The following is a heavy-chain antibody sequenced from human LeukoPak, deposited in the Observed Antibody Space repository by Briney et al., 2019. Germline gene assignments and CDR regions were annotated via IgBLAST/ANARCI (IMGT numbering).Heavy chain of an antibody. CDR1: GGTFSSYA. J-gene: IGHJ5*02. Sequence: SVKVSCKASGGTFSSYAISWVRQAPGQGLEWMGGIIPIFGTANYAQKFQGRVTITADESTSTAYMELSSLRSEDTAVYYCAREGPEGIYCSGGSCYSYNWFDPWGQGTLVTVSS. CDR3: AREGPEGIYCSGGSCYSYNWFDP. CDR2: IIPIFGTA. V-gene: IGHV1-69*01. D-gene: IGHD2-15*01.